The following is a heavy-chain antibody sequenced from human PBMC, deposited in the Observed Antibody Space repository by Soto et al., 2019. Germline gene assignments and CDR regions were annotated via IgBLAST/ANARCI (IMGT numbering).Heavy chain of an antibody. CDR2: IYYSGST. CDR1: GGSISSSSYY. CDR3: ARHGTGSDSLGGLGRWFDP. J-gene: IGHJ5*02. D-gene: IGHD3-10*01. V-gene: IGHV4-39*01. Sequence: QLQLQESGPGLVKPSETLSLTCTVSGGSISSSSYYWGWIRQPPGKGLEWIGSIYYSGSTYYNPSLKSRVTLAVDTSKNQCALKLSSVTAADAAVYHCARHGTGSDSLGGLGRWFDPWGQGTLVTVSS.